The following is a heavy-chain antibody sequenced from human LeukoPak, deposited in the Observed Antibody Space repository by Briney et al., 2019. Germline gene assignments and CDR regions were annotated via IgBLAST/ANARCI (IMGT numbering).Heavy chain of an antibody. Sequence: GSLRLSCAASGFSFRNYAMSWVRQAPGKGLEWVSSISDSGGATYYADSVKGQFTISRDNSRNTLYLQLNSLGADDTAVYYCAKIAPWGAVTTTDGFDYWGQGTLVTVSS. CDR1: GFSFRNYA. D-gene: IGHD4-17*01. CDR2: ISDSGGAT. V-gene: IGHV3-23*01. CDR3: AKIAPWGAVTTTDGFDY. J-gene: IGHJ4*02.